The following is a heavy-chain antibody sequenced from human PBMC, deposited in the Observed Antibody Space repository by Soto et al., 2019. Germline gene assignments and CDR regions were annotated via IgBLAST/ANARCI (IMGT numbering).Heavy chain of an antibody. V-gene: IGHV1-3*01. J-gene: IGHJ5*02. CDR3: ARELSMTSFGVASYNSFDP. D-gene: IGHD3-3*01. CDR1: GYTFTSYA. Sequence: SVKVSCKASGYTFTSYAMHWVRQAPGQRLEWMGWINAGNGNTKYSQKFQGRVTITRDTSASTAYMELSSLRSEDTAVYYCARELSMTSFGVASYNSFDPWGPGTLVTVSS. CDR2: INAGNGNT.